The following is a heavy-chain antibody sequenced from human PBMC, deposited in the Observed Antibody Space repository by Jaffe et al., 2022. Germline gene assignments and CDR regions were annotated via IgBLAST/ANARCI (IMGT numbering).Heavy chain of an antibody. CDR2: ISSSGSTI. CDR3: APIHGGDLSLDY. D-gene: IGHD2-21*02. CDR1: GFTFSSYE. Sequence: EVQLVESGGGLVQPGGSLRLSCAASGFTFSSYEMNWVRQAPGKGLEWVSYISSSGSTIYYADSVKGRFTISRDNAKNSLYLQMNSLRAEDTAVYYCAPIHGGDLSLDYWGQGTLVTVSS. J-gene: IGHJ4*02. V-gene: IGHV3-48*03.